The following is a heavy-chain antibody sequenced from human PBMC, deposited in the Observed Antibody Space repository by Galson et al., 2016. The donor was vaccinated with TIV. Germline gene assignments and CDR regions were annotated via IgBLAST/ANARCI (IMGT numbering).Heavy chain of an antibody. V-gene: IGHV5-10-1*01. CDR1: GYSFTSYW. CDR3: ARHRGNMVARFEN. CDR2: IDPRDSYT. D-gene: IGHD5-12*01. Sequence: GAEVKKPGESLRVSCKGSGYSFTSYWITWVRQMPGKGLEWMGKIDPRDSYTNYSPSFQGHVTLSADKSIGTAYLSWGSLKASDSAIYYCARHRGNMVARFENWGQGTLVTVSS. J-gene: IGHJ4*02.